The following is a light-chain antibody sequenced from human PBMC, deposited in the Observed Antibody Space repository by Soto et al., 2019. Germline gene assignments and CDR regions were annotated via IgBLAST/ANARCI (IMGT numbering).Light chain of an antibody. J-gene: IGLJ2*01. CDR2: EVT. CDR1: SSDVGGYNY. CDR3: SSYAGNNNVV. V-gene: IGLV2-8*01. Sequence: QSALTQPPSASGSPGQSVTISCTGTSSDVGGYNYVSWYQQHPGKAPKLMIYEVTKRPSGVPDRFSGSKSGNTASLTVSGLQAEDEADYYCSSYAGNNNVVFGGGTTLTVL.